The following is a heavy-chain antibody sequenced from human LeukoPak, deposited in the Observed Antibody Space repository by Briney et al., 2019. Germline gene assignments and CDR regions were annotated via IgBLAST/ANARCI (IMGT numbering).Heavy chain of an antibody. D-gene: IGHD1-14*01. Sequence: SETLSLTCTVSGDSISNYYWSWIRQPPGKGLEWIGYIYYSGNTDYNPSLKSRVTISVDTSKNQFSLRLNSVTAADTAVYYCAKYRNEALFAFDIWGQGTMVTVSS. CDR2: IYYSGNT. CDR1: GDSISNYY. CDR3: AKYRNEALFAFDI. J-gene: IGHJ3*02. V-gene: IGHV4-59*01.